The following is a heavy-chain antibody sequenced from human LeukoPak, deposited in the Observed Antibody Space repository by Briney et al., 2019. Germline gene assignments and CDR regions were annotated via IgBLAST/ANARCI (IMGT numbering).Heavy chain of an antibody. CDR3: ASWAGAAAGFSGPFDY. D-gene: IGHD6-13*01. Sequence: GGSLRLSCAASGFTFTSRSLHWVRQAPGKGPEWVSHISSSSSATYYADSVKGRFTISRDNARNSLYLQMNSLRGEDTAVYYCASWAGAAAGFSGPFDYWGQGTPVTVSS. J-gene: IGHJ4*02. CDR2: ISSSSSAT. V-gene: IGHV3-48*01. CDR1: GFTFTSRS.